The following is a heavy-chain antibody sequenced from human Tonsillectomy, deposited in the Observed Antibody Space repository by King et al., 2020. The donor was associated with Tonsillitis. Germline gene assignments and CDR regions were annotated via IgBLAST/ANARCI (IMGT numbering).Heavy chain of an antibody. CDR2: IYYSGST. V-gene: IGHV4-59*08. J-gene: IGHJ4*02. Sequence: QLQESGPGLVKPSETLSLTCTVSGGSISSYYWSWIRQPPGKGLEWIGYIYYSGSTKYNPSLKSRVTISVDTSKNQFSLKLSSVTAADTAVYYCARIPASKYYYDSSGYFFDYWGQGTLVTVSS. CDR3: ARIPASKYYYDSSGYFFDY. D-gene: IGHD3-22*01. CDR1: GGSISSYY.